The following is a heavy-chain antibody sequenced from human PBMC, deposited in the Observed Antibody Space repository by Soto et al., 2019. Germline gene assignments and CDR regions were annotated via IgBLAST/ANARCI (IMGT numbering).Heavy chain of an antibody. V-gene: IGHV3-33*01. D-gene: IGHD5-18*01. Sequence: QVQLVESGGGVVQPGRSLRLSCAASGFTFSSYGMHWVRQAPGKGLEWVAVIWYDGSNKYYADSVKGRFTISRDNSKNTLYLQMNSLRAEDTAVYYCARGRGAGSYGTKPFDYWGQGTLVTVSS. CDR2: IWYDGSNK. J-gene: IGHJ4*02. CDR3: ARGRGAGSYGTKPFDY. CDR1: GFTFSSYG.